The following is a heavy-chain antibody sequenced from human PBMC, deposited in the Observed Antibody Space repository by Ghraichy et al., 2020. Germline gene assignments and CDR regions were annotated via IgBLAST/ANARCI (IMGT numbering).Heavy chain of an antibody. V-gene: IGHV3-7*03. CDR3: ADMDQG. Sequence: ETLSLTCATSGFIFDISWMTWVRQAPGKGLEWVATIAKGGSGSYYVDSVKGRFSISRDDAKNSVYLQMNSLRADDTAVYYCADMDQGGGQGTPATVSS. J-gene: IGHJ4*02. CDR1: GFIFDISW. CDR2: IAKGGSGS. D-gene: IGHD3/OR15-3a*01.